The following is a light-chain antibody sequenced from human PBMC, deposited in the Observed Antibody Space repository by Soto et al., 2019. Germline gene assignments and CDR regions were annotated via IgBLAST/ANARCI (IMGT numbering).Light chain of an antibody. CDR1: QSVSSSY. CDR2: GAS. CDR3: QHYGRSPA. V-gene: IGKV3-20*01. J-gene: IGKJ4*01. Sequence: EIALTQSPGTLSLSPGERATLSCRASQSVSSSYLAWYQQKPGQAPRLLIYGASSRATGIPDRFSGSGSGTDFTLTISRLEPEDFAVYYCQHYGRSPAFGGGTKVEIK.